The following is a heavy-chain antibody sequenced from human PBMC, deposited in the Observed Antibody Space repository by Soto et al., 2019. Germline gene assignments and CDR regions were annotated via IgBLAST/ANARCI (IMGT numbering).Heavy chain of an antibody. Sequence: ASVKVSCKASGYTFTGYYMHWVRQAPGQGLEWMGWINPNSGGTNYAQKFQGWVTMTRDTSISTAYMELSRLRSDDTAVYYCARDYSSAFYGMDVWGQGTTVTVSS. CDR1: GYTFTGYY. J-gene: IGHJ6*02. V-gene: IGHV1-2*04. CDR2: INPNSGGT. CDR3: ARDYSSAFYGMDV. D-gene: IGHD3-22*01.